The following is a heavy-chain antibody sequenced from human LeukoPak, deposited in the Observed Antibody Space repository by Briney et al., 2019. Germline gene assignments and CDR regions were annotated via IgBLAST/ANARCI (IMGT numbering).Heavy chain of an antibody. J-gene: IGHJ6*03. D-gene: IGHD6-6*01. CDR2: MNPNSGNT. CDR3: ARHLKGYSSSKSYYYHMDV. Sequence: GASVKVSCKASGYTFTSYDINWVRQATGQGLEWMGWMNPNSGNTGYAQKFQGRVTMTRNTSISTAYMELSSLRSEDTAVYYCARHLKGYSSSKSYYYHMDVWGKGTTVTVSS. V-gene: IGHV1-8*01. CDR1: GYTFTSYD.